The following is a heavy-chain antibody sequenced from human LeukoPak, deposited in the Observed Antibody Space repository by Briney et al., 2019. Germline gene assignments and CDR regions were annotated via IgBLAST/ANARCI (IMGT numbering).Heavy chain of an antibody. Sequence: QSGRSLRLSCAASGFTFSSSGMHWARQAPGKGLEWVAVISYDGSINYYEDSVKGRFTISRDDSKNTVFLQMNSLRVEDTAMYYCARDGSVSSRLQWLVPDYWGQGTLVTVSS. D-gene: IGHD6-19*01. J-gene: IGHJ4*02. CDR1: GFTFSSSG. CDR2: ISYDGSIN. CDR3: ARDGSVSSRLQWLVPDY. V-gene: IGHV3-30*03.